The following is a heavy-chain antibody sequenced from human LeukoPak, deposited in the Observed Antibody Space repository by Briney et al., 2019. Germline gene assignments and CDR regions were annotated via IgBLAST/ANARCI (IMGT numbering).Heavy chain of an antibody. J-gene: IGHJ4*02. CDR2: ISGNGDIT. CDR1: GFTFSSYA. D-gene: IGHD1-1*01. CDR3: AKDLRGTLSSRGPFEY. Sequence: PGGSLRLSYAASGFTFSSYAMSWVRQAPEKGLEWVSAISGNGDITYYADTVKGRFSGSRDNSKNTLYLQLNSLRAEDTAVYYCAKDLRGTLSSRGPFEYWGQGTLVTVSS. V-gene: IGHV3-23*01.